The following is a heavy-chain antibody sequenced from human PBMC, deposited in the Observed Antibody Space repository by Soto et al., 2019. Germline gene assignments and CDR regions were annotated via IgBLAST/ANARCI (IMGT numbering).Heavy chain of an antibody. D-gene: IGHD1-1*01. Sequence: GGSLRLSCAASGFTFSSYGMHWVRQAPGKGLEWVAVISYDGSNKYYADSVKGRFTTSRDNSKNTLYLQMNSLRSEDTAVYYCYPGATNAFDIWGQGTMVTVSS. CDR1: GFTFSSYG. V-gene: IGHV3-30*03. J-gene: IGHJ3*02. CDR2: ISYDGSNK. CDR3: YPGATNAFDI.